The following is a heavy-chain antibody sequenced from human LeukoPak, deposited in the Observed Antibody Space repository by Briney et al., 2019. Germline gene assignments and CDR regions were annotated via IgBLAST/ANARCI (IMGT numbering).Heavy chain of an antibody. D-gene: IGHD1-26*01. Sequence: GGSLRLSCAASGFTFSSYAMTWVRQAPGRGLEGVSAISGSCGSTYYADSVKGRFTISRDNSQNMVYLQMNNLRAEDTALYYCAKALEGATRPGYWGQGTLVTVSS. J-gene: IGHJ4*02. CDR2: ISGSCGST. V-gene: IGHV3-23*01. CDR1: GFTFSSYA. CDR3: AKALEGATRPGY.